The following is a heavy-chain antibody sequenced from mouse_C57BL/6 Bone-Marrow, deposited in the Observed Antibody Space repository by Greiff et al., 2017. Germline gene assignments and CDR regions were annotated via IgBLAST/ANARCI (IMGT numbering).Heavy chain of an antibody. Sequence: VQLQQSGPELVKPGASVKISCKASGYAFSSSWMNWVKQRPGKGLEWIGRIYPGDGDTNYNGKFKGKATLTADKSSSTAYMQLSSLTSEDSAVXFCARGPITTKNAMDYWGQGTSVTVSS. V-gene: IGHV1-82*01. J-gene: IGHJ4*01. CDR1: GYAFSSSW. CDR3: ARGPITTKNAMDY. CDR2: IYPGDGDT. D-gene: IGHD1-2*01.